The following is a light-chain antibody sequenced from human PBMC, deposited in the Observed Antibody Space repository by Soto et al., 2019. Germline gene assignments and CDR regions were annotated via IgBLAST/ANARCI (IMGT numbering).Light chain of an antibody. CDR2: RAS. V-gene: IGKV1-5*01. J-gene: IGKJ4*01. Sequence: EIEMTQSPATLPASLGDRATITCRASQTIDRRLAWYQQRPGQAPKILIYRASSLATGIPARFSGSGSGTDFTLTISSLQPEDFATYYCQQLSSYPLTFGGGTKVDI. CDR1: QTIDRR. CDR3: QQLSSYPLT.